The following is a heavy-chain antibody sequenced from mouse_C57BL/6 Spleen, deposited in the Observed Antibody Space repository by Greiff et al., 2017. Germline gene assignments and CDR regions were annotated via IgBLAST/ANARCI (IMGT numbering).Heavy chain of an antibody. CDR2: IRSKSNNYAT. Sequence: EVQLVESGGGLVQPKGSLKLSCAASGFSFNTYAMNWVSQAPGKGLEWVARIRSKSNNYATYYADSVKDRFTISRDDSESMLYLQMNNLKTEDTAMYYCVRQDSTGAYWGQGTLVTVSA. CDR3: VRQDSTGAY. CDR1: GFSFNTYA. D-gene: IGHD1-1*01. J-gene: IGHJ3*01. V-gene: IGHV10-1*01.